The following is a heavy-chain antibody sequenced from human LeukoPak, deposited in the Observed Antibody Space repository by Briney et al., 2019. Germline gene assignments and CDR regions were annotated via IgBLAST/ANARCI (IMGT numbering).Heavy chain of an antibody. CDR3: ARVHAGPAATLDY. CDR2: IYHSGST. CDR1: GGSISSGGYY. D-gene: IGHD2-2*01. J-gene: IGHJ4*02. V-gene: IGHV4-30-2*01. Sequence: PSQTLSLTCTVSGGSISSGGYYWSWIRQPPGKGLEWIGYIYHSGSTYYNPSLKSRVTISVDRSKNQFSLKLSSVTAADTAVYYCARVHAGPAATLDYWGQGTLVTVSS.